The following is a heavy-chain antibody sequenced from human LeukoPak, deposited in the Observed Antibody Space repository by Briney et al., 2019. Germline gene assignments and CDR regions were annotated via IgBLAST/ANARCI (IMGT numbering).Heavy chain of an antibody. CDR1: GDSVSSNSAA. D-gene: IGHD1-26*01. J-gene: IGHJ4*02. Sequence: SQTRSLTCAISGDSVSSNSAAWNWIRQSPSRGLEWLGRTYYRSKWYNDYAVSVKSRTTSNPDTSKNQFSLQLNSVTPEDTAVYYCARDGVERELGFDYWGQGTLVTVSS. CDR2: TYYRSKWYN. CDR3: ARDGVERELGFDY. V-gene: IGHV6-1*01.